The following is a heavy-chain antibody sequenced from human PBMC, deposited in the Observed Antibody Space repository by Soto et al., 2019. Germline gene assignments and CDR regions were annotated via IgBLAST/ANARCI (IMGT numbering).Heavy chain of an antibody. D-gene: IGHD2-15*01. CDR3: ARTRTGPRGLTPRGCSGGSCYSDFQH. Sequence: ASVKVSCKASGYTFTSYDINWVRQATGQGLEWMGWMNPNSGNTGYAQKFQGRVTMTRNTSISTAYMELSSLRSEDTAVYYCARTRTGPRGLTPRGCSGGSCYSDFQHWGQGTLVTVSS. CDR2: MNPNSGNT. CDR1: GYTFTSYD. J-gene: IGHJ1*01. V-gene: IGHV1-8*01.